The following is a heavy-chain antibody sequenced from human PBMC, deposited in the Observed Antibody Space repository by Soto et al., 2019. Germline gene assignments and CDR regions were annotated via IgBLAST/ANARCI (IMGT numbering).Heavy chain of an antibody. CDR1: GYIFRNYA. J-gene: IGHJ4*02. CDR3: ARAGDDCSAANCYVIDY. V-gene: IGHV1-3*04. D-gene: IGHD2-2*01. Sequence: ASLKRYCKASGYIFRNYAMHWVRQAPGQRLEWMGWINTGKGNTKYSQKFQGRVTITRDTSASTAYMELSSLRSEDTAMYYCARAGDDCSAANCYVIDYWGQGTLVTVSS. CDR2: INTGKGNT.